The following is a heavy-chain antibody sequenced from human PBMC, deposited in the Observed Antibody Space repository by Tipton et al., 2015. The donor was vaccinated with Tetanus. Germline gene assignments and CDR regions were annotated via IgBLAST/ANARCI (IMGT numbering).Heavy chain of an antibody. D-gene: IGHD3-9*01. J-gene: IGHJ5*02. V-gene: IGHV3-7*01. CDR2: IKPDGREG. Sequence: SLRLSCAASGFIFSDHWMTWVRQAPGKGLEWVASIKPDGREGDFVDSVKGRFTISRDNAKNSLYLQMSSLRNEDTAVYYCVTGTLRYGAWGQGTLVPVSS. CDR1: GFIFSDHW. CDR3: VTGTLRYGA.